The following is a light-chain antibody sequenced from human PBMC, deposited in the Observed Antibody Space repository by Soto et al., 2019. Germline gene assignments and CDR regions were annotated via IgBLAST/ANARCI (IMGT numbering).Light chain of an antibody. CDR3: ATWDDSLDGPV. CDR1: SSNIGRNA. Sequence: QSVLTQPPSASGAPGQRVTISCSGSSSNIGRNAVNWYRQLPGTAPRLLIYTNDLRPSGVPDRFSASRSGTSASLAISGLQSEDEANFYCATWDDSLDGPVFCGGTKLTVL. J-gene: IGLJ2*01. CDR2: TND. V-gene: IGLV1-44*01.